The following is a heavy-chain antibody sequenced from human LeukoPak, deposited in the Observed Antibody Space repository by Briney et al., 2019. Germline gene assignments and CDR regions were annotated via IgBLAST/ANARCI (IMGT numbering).Heavy chain of an antibody. CDR1: GFTFSSYS. Sequence: GGSLRLSGAASGFTFSSYSMNWVRQAPGKGLEWVSSISSSSSYIYYADSVKGRFTISRDNAKNSLYLQMNSLRAEDTAVYYCAVYSSGWYGGGYDYWGQGTLVTVSS. CDR3: AVYSSGWYGGGYDY. CDR2: ISSSSSYI. J-gene: IGHJ4*02. D-gene: IGHD6-19*01. V-gene: IGHV3-21*01.